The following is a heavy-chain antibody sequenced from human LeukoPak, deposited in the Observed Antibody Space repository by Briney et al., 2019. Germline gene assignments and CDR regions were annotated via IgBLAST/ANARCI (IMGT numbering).Heavy chain of an antibody. CDR1: GFIFGSYS. Sequence: GGSPRLSCAASGFIFGSYSMNWVRQAPGKGLEWVSYISSSTISYADSVKGRFTISRDNAKNSLYLQMNSLRAEDTAIYYCARDHLYAFDIWGQGTMVTVSS. D-gene: IGHD3-3*02. CDR2: ISSSTI. V-gene: IGHV3-48*01. J-gene: IGHJ3*02. CDR3: ARDHLYAFDI.